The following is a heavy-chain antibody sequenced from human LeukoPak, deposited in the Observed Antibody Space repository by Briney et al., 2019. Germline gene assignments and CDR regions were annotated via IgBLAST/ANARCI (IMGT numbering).Heavy chain of an antibody. J-gene: IGHJ4*02. CDR1: GYSISSGYY. V-gene: IGHV4-38-2*01. D-gene: IGHD1-20*01. Sequence: SETLSLTCAVSGYSISSGYYWGWIRQLPGKGLEWIGSIYHSGSTYYNPSLKSRVTISVDTSKNQFSLKLSSVTAADTAVYYCARSITGTLFDYWGQGTLVTVSS. CDR2: IYHSGST. CDR3: ARSITGTLFDY.